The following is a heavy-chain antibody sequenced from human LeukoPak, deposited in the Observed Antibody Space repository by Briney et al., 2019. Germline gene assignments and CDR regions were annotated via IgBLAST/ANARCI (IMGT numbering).Heavy chain of an antibody. J-gene: IGHJ4*02. CDR2: INHSGST. CDR1: GGSFSGYY. Sequence: SETLSLTCAVYGGSFSGYYCSWIRQPPGKGLEWIGEINHSGSTNYNPSLKSRVTISVDTSKNQFSLKLSSVTAADTAVYYCASSGANWNVGYWGQGTLVTVSS. V-gene: IGHV4-34*01. CDR3: ASSGANWNVGY. D-gene: IGHD1-20*01.